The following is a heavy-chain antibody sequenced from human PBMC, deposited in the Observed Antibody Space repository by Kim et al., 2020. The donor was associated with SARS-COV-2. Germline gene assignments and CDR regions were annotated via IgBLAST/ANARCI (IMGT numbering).Heavy chain of an antibody. Sequence: GGSLRLSCAASGFTFSSYAMSWVRQAPGKGLEWVSAISGSGGSTYYADSVKGRFTISRDNSKNTLYLQMNSLRAEDTAVYYCAKDNIDVVVPAGIDYWGQGTLVTVSS. V-gene: IGHV3-23*01. CDR1: GFTFSSYA. J-gene: IGHJ4*01. CDR2: ISGSGGST. D-gene: IGHD2-2*01. CDR3: AKDNIDVVVPAGIDY.